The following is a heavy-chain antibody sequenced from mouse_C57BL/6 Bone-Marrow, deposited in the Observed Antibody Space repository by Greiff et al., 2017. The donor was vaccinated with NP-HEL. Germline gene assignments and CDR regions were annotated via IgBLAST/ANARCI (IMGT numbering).Heavy chain of an antibody. V-gene: IGHV1-18*01. CDR3: ARRLRRDWYFDV. CDR1: GYTFTDYN. J-gene: IGHJ1*03. D-gene: IGHD2-4*01. CDR2: INPNNGGT. Sequence: VQLQQSGPELVKPGASVKIPCKASGYTFTDYNMDWVKQSHGKSLEWIGDINPNNGGTIYNQKFKGKAKLTVDKSSSTAYMELRSLTSEDTAVYYCARRLRRDWYFDVWGTGTTVTVSS.